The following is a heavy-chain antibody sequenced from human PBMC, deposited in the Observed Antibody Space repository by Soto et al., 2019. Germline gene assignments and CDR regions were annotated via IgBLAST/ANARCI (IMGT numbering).Heavy chain of an antibody. D-gene: IGHD3-22*01. Sequence: GSLRLSCAASGFTFSSYWMSWVRQAPGKGLEWVANIKQDGSEKYYVDSVKGRFTISRDNAKNSLYLQMNSLRAEDTAVYYCARNSPRYYYDSSGPLAWGQGTLVTVSS. CDR2: IKQDGSEK. V-gene: IGHV3-7*05. J-gene: IGHJ4*02. CDR1: GFTFSSYW. CDR3: ARNSPRYYYDSSGPLA.